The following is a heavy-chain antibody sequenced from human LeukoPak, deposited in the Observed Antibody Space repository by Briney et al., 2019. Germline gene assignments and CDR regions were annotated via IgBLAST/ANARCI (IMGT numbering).Heavy chain of an antibody. D-gene: IGHD6-13*01. J-gene: IGHJ4*02. Sequence: GASVTVSCKASGYTFAGYYMHWVRQAPGQGLEWMGWINPNSGGTNYAQKFQGWVTMTRDTSISTAYMELSRLRSDDTAVYYCARDSSSWYSLFDYWGQGTLVTVSS. CDR2: INPNSGGT. CDR3: ARDSSSWYSLFDY. V-gene: IGHV1-2*04. CDR1: GYTFAGYY.